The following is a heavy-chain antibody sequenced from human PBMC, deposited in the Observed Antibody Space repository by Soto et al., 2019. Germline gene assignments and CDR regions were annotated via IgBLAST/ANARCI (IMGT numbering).Heavy chain of an antibody. J-gene: IGHJ6*03. D-gene: IGHD2-8*02. CDR3: ARRAEVVYAIELTAYYYYYMDV. Sequence: SETLSLTCTVSGGSISSSSYYWGWIRQPPGKGLEWIGSIYYSGSTYYNPSLKSRVTISADTSKNQFSLKLSSVTAADTAVYYCARRAEVVYAIELTAYYYYYMDVWGKGTTVTVSS. CDR2: IYYSGST. CDR1: GGSISSSSYY. V-gene: IGHV4-39*01.